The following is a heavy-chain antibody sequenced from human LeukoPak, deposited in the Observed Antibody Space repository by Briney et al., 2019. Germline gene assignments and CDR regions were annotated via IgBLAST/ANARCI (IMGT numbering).Heavy chain of an antibody. J-gene: IGHJ2*01. Sequence: HPGGSLRLSCRASGFTFSDHYMGWVRQAPGKGLEWVGRSRNKAYSYTAEYAASVTGRFTISRDDSKNSLYLQMNSLQTEDTAVYYCTSLLNCVGDCSSASRHFDLWGRGTLVTVSS. CDR3: TSLLNCVGDCSSASRHFDL. V-gene: IGHV3-72*01. D-gene: IGHD2-21*01. CDR2: SRNKAYSYTA. CDR1: GFTFSDHY.